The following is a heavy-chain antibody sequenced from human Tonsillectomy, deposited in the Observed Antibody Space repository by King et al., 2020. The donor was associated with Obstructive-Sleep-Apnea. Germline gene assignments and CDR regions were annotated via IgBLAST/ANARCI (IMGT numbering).Heavy chain of an antibody. V-gene: IGHV4-34*01. D-gene: IGHD3-10*01. CDR1: GGSFSGYY. CDR2: INHSGST. Sequence: HVQLQQWGAGLLKPSETLSLTCAVYGGSFSGYYWSWIRQPPGKGLEWIGEINHSGSTNYNPSLKSRVTISVDTSKNQFSLKLSSVTAADTAVYYCAMPLLLWFGESDYYGMDVWGQGTTVTVSS. J-gene: IGHJ6*02. CDR3: AMPLLLWFGESDYYGMDV.